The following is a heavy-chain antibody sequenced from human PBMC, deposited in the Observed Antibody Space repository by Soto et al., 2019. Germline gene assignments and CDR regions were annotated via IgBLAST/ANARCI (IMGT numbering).Heavy chain of an antibody. Sequence: SETLSLTCTVSGCSISSGSYWGWIRQPPGKGPEWIASIYHGGTTFYNPSLKSRITISVDTSHNQFSLNLRSVTAADTAVYYYVRAHVMGVACSTFDCWGHGTLVAVSS. D-gene: IGHD2-2*01. V-gene: IGHV4-38-2*02. CDR3: VRAHVMGVACSTFDC. J-gene: IGHJ4*01. CDR2: IYHGGTT. CDR1: GCSISSGSY.